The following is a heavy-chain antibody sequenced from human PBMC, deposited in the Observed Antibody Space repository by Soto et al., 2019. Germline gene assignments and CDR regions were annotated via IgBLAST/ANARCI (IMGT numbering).Heavy chain of an antibody. CDR1: GGFIDNSHSF. J-gene: IGHJ4*02. CDR2: VYYTGGA. D-gene: IGHD3-22*01. V-gene: IGHV4-39*01. Sequence: PSETLSLTCDISGGFIDNSHSFWGWVRHPPGKGLEFIGSVYYTGGAYYNPSLKSRVTVSVDTSKNQLSLRVNSVTAADSAVYYCLRVVEAAPRHTDFDSWGQGILVTVSS. CDR3: LRVVEAAPRHTDFDS.